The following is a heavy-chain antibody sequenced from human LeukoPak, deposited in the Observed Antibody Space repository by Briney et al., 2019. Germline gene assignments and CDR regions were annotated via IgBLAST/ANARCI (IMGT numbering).Heavy chain of an antibody. CDR1: GFTFSSYN. CDR3: ARDYCSSTSCYNYYYYGMDV. D-gene: IGHD2-2*02. J-gene: IGHJ6*02. CDR2: ISSSSSYI. V-gene: IGHV3-21*01. Sequence: PGGSLRLSCAASGFTFSSYNMNWVRQAPGKGLEWVSSISSSSSYIYYADSVKGRFTISRDNAKNSLYLQMNSLRAEDTAVYYCARDYCSSTSCYNYYYYGMDVWGQGTTVTVSS.